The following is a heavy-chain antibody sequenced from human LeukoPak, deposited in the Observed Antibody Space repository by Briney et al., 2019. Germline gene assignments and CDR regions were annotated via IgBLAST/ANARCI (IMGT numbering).Heavy chain of an antibody. V-gene: IGHV4-39*01. D-gene: IGHD5-24*01. CDR2: IYYSGST. Sequence: SITGTVSGGSISSSNWWGWIRQPPGKGLERIGSIYYSGSTYYSPSLKSRLTISVDTSKNQFSLKLTSVTAADTAVYYCASKRRDGYNFDYWGQGTLVTVSS. CDR3: ASKRRDGYNFDY. J-gene: IGHJ4*02. CDR1: GGSISSSNW.